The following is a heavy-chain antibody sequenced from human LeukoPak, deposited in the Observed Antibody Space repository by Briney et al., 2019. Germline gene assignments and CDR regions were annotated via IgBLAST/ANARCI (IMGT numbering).Heavy chain of an antibody. D-gene: IGHD6-13*01. CDR1: GYTITSYD. Sequence: ASVKVSYKASGYTITSYDINWVRQATGQGLEWMGWMNPNSGNTGYAQKLQGRVTMTRNTSISTAYMELSSLRSEDTAVYYCARVMSPYSAVDYWGQGTLVTVSS. CDR3: ARVMSPYSAVDY. J-gene: IGHJ4*02. V-gene: IGHV1-8*01. CDR2: MNPNSGNT.